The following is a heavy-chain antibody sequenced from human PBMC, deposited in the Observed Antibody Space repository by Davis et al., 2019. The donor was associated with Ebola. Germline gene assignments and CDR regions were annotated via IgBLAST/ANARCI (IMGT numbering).Heavy chain of an antibody. D-gene: IGHD2-2*01. CDR3: ARDHVVPAATFYYYYYGMDV. V-gene: IGHV1-8*01. Sequence: ASVKVSCKASGYTFTSYDINWVRQATGQGLEWMGWMNPNSGNTGYAQKFQGRVTMTRDTSISTAYMELSRLRSDDTAVYYCARDHVVPAATFYYYYYGMDVWGQGTTVTVSS. J-gene: IGHJ6*02. CDR1: GYTFTSYD. CDR2: MNPNSGNT.